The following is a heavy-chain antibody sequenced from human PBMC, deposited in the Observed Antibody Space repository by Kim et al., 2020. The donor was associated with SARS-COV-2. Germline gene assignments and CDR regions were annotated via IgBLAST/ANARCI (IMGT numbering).Heavy chain of an antibody. Sequence: SETLSLTCAVYGGSFSGYYWSWIRQPPGKGLEWIGEINHSGSTNYNPSLKSRVTISVDTSKNQFSLKLSSVTAADTAVYYCARSRIAEINLGWFDPWGQGTLVTVSS. J-gene: IGHJ5*02. V-gene: IGHV4-34*01. D-gene: IGHD6-13*01. CDR2: INHSGST. CDR3: ARSRIAEINLGWFDP. CDR1: GGSFSGYY.